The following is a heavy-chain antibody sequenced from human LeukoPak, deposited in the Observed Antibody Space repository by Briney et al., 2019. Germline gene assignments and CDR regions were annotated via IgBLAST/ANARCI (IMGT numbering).Heavy chain of an antibody. CDR2: IIPIFVRA. D-gene: IGHD3-10*01. V-gene: IGHV1-69*06. CDR1: GGTFSSYV. CDR3: ARFSGIYFDY. J-gene: IGHJ4*02. Sequence: ASVKVFCKASGGTFSSYVISWVRQDPGQGLEWMGGIIPIFVRANYAQKFQGRVTSTADKSTSTAYMELSSLRSEDTAVYYCARFSGIYFDYWVQGTLTTVSS.